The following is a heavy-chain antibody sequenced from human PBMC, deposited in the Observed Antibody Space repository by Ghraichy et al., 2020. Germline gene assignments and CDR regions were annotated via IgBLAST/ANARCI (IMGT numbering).Heavy chain of an antibody. CDR2: ISYTGRT. CDR3: ARQTKVDELRPPAYGLDV. V-gene: IGHV4-59*08. J-gene: IGHJ6*02. D-gene: IGHD1-26*01. Sequence: SETLSLTCTVSGASITSDSWNWIRQPPGKGLEWIASISYTGRTNYNPSLETRVTISVDASNNLFSLKLASVTAADTAYYYCARQTKVDELRPPAYGLDVWGQGTTVTVSS. CDR1: GASITSDS.